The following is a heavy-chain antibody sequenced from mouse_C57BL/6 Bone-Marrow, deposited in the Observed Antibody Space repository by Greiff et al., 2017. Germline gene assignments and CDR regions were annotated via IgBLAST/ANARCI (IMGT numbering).Heavy chain of an antibody. CDR1: GYSFTDYN. Sequence: VQLKESGPELVKPGASVKISCKASGYSFTDYNMNWVKQSNGKSVEWIGVINPNYGTTSYNQKFKGKATLTVDQSSSTAYMQLNSLTSEDSAVYYCAIYYYGSSWVDYWGQGTTLTVSS. D-gene: IGHD1-1*01. J-gene: IGHJ2*01. CDR2: INPNYGTT. V-gene: IGHV1-39*01. CDR3: AIYYYGSSWVDY.